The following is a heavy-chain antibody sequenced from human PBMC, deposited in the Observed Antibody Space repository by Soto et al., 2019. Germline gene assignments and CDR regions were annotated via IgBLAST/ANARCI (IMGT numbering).Heavy chain of an antibody. CDR3: AKDIGSGDSPGRYYYYFCGMDV. D-gene: IGHD3-3*01. J-gene: IGHJ6*02. V-gene: IGHV3-9*01. CDR1: GFTFDDYA. CDR2: ISWNSGSI. Sequence: EVQLVESGGGLVQPGRSLRLSCAASGFTFDDYAMHWVRQAPGKGLEWVSGISWNSGSIGYADSVKGRFTISRDNAKNSLYLQMNSLRAEDTALYYCAKDIGSGDSPGRYYYYFCGMDVWGQGTTVTVSS.